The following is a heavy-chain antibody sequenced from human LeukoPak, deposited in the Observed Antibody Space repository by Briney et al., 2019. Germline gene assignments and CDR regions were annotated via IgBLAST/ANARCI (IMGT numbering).Heavy chain of an antibody. CDR2: IYSGGST. CDR1: GFTVSSNY. J-gene: IGHJ4*02. Sequence: GGSLRLSCAASGFTVSSNYMSWVRQAPGKGLEWVSVIYSGGSTYYADSVKGRFTISRDNSKNTLYLQMNSLRAEDTAVYYCAKGRYYDRSGYPIDYWGQGTLVTVSS. CDR3: AKGRYYDRSGYPIDY. V-gene: IGHV3-53*01. D-gene: IGHD3-22*01.